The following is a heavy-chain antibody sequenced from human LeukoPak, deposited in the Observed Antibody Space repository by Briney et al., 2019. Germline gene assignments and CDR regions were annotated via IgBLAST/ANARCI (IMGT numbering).Heavy chain of an antibody. J-gene: IGHJ6*02. CDR1: GYTFTGYY. V-gene: IGHV1-2*02. CDR2: INPNSGGT. D-gene: IGHD4-17*01. CDR3: ARLATTSSGRALTSPYYYYGMDV. Sequence: GASVKVSCKASGYTFTGYYMHWVRQAPGQGLEWMGWINPNSGGTNYAQKFQGRVTMTRDTSISTAYMELSRLRSDDTAVYYCARLATTSSGRALTSPYYYYGMDVWGQGTTVTVSS.